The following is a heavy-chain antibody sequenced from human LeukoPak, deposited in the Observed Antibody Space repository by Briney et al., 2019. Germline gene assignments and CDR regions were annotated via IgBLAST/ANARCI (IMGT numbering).Heavy chain of an antibody. V-gene: IGHV3-66*01. CDR3: ARDQGVHCSGGSCTAFDI. D-gene: IGHD2-15*01. J-gene: IGHJ3*02. Sequence: PGGSLRLSCAASGFAVSSNYVSWVRQAPGKGLEWVSLIYPGGATYYADSVKGRFSISRDTSKNTLYLQMNSLRAEDTAVYYCARDQGVHCSGGSCTAFDIWGQGTMVTVSS. CDR2: IYPGGAT. CDR1: GFAVSSNY.